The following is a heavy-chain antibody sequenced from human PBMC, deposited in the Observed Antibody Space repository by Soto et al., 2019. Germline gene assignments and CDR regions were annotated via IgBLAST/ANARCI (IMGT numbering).Heavy chain of an antibody. CDR3: ARAMYSSKTEFDD. V-gene: IGHV3-53*01. D-gene: IGHD6-13*01. CDR1: GFTVSSNY. Sequence: RLSCAASGFTVSSNYMSWVRQAPGKGLEWVSVIYSGGSTYYADSVKGRFTISRDNSKNTLYLQMNSLRAEDTAVYYCARAMYSSKTEFDDWYQGTLVTVSS. J-gene: IGHJ4*02. CDR2: IYSGGST.